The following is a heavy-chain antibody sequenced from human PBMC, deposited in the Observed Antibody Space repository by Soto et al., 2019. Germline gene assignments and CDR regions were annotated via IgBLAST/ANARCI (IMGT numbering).Heavy chain of an antibody. V-gene: IGHV4-30-4*01. J-gene: IGHJ4*02. CDR1: GGSISSGDYY. CDR2: IYYSGST. Sequence: PSETLSLTCTVSGGSISSGDYYWSWIRQPPGKGLEWIGYIYYSGSTYYNPSLQSRVAISVDTSKNQFSLKLKSVTAADTAIYYCARRTVNIRTFYSGLKTHCFDYWGQGAPVTVSS. CDR3: ARRTVNIRTFYSGLKTHCFDY. D-gene: IGHD6-19*01.